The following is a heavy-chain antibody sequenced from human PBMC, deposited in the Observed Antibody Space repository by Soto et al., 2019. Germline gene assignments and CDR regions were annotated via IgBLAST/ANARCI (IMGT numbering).Heavy chain of an antibody. J-gene: IGHJ4*02. CDR3: ASLSRYSNSWEGYFDY. Sequence: EVQLVQSGAEVKKPGESLKISCKGFGYSFTTYWIGWVRQMPGKGLEWMGIIYPGDSDTRYSPSFQGQVTISADKSISTAYLQWSSLKASDTAMYYCASLSRYSNSWEGYFDYWGQGILVTVSS. V-gene: IGHV5-51*01. CDR1: GYSFTTYW. D-gene: IGHD6-13*01. CDR2: IYPGDSDT.